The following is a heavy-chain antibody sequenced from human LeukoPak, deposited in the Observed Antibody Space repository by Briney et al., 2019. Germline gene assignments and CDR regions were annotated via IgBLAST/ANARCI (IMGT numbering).Heavy chain of an antibody. Sequence: AGGSLRLSCAASGFTFSSYGMHWVRQAPGKGLEWVAFIRYDGSNKYYADSVKGRFTISRDNSKNTLYLQMNSLRAEDTAVYYCAKDAITFGGVIVFDYWGQGTLVTVSS. CDR1: GFTFSSYG. J-gene: IGHJ4*02. CDR2: IRYDGSNK. CDR3: AKDAITFGGVIVFDY. V-gene: IGHV3-30*02. D-gene: IGHD3-16*02.